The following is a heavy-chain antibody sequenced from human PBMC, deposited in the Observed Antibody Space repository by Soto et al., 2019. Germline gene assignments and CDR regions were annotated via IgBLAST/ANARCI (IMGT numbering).Heavy chain of an antibody. D-gene: IGHD3-22*01. Sequence: GASVKVSCKASGYTFTGAYIHWVRQAPGQGLEWMGCINPNSGGTEFAQKFQGRVTMTEDTSADTAYLELTSLRSEDTAVYYCVTGEYDSSSYKPPEFDCWGQGALVSGSS. CDR2: INPNSGGT. V-gene: IGHV1-2*02. J-gene: IGHJ4*02. CDR1: GYTFTGAY. CDR3: VTGEYDSSSYKPPEFDC.